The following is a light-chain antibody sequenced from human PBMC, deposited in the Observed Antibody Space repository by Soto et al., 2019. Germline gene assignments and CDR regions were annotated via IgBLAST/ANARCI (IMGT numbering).Light chain of an antibody. CDR3: QQYNNWPPWT. V-gene: IGKV3-15*01. CDR1: RGISSN. Sequence: MVMTQSPATLSVSTGERASLSCRASRGISSNLSCYQQKPVQAPRLLIYDASTRATGIPARFSGSGSATEFTPPTISLLSEDVAAYYCQQYNNWPPWTFGQGTKVDIK. J-gene: IGKJ1*01. CDR2: DAS.